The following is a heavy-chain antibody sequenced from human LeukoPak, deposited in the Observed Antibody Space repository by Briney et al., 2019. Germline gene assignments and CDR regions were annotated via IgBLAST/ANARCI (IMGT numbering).Heavy chain of an antibody. CDR2: IGSGGSSM. J-gene: IGHJ5*02. CDR3: AREPLYSYGLFDP. Sequence: GGSLRLSCAASGFTFSSYEMNWVRQAPGKRLEWVSYIGSGGSSMYYADSVKGRFSISRDNANNLLYLQMNSLRAEDTAVYYCAREPLYSYGLFDPWGQGTLVTVSS. D-gene: IGHD5-18*01. V-gene: IGHV3-48*03. CDR1: GFTFSSYE.